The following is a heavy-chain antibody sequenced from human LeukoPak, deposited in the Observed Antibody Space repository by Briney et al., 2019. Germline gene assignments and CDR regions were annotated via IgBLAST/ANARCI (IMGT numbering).Heavy chain of an antibody. V-gene: IGHV3-7*01. D-gene: IGHD1-26*01. CDR2: MKEDGSEI. CDR1: GFDFNVQT. J-gene: IGHJ4*02. CDR3: VRGGATGRRFEN. Sequence: PGGSLRLSCAASGFDFNVQTMSWVRQAPGKGLAWVTRMKEDGSEIYYVDSVKGRFTISRDNPKNSLYLQMNSLRAEDTAVYYCVRGGATGRRFENWGQGILVTVSS.